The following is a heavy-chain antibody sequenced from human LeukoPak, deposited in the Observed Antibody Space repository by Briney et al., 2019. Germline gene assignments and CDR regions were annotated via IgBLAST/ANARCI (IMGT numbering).Heavy chain of an antibody. CDR2: LSGSGGAT. D-gene: IGHD1-1*01. J-gene: IGHJ2*01. V-gene: IGHV3-23*01. CDR1: GFTFSNYV. Sequence: GGSLRLSCAASGFTFSNYVMAWVRQAPGKGLEWVSILSGSGGATYYADSVKGRFTISRDNSENTLFLQMNNLGAEDTALYYCAKKRVITTPDAIDWYFDLWGRGTLVTVSS. CDR3: AKKRVITTPDAIDWYFDL.